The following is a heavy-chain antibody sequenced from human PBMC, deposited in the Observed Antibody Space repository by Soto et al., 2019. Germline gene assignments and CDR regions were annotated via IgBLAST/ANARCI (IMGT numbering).Heavy chain of an antibody. CDR1: GYNFTSYW. CDR2: IDPSDSYT. J-gene: IGHJ3*02. CDR3: ARRRTTGTTSAFDI. V-gene: IGHV5-10-1*01. Sequence: GESLKISCKGAGYNFTSYWISCVRQQPGKGLEWMGRIDPSDSYTNYSPSFQGHVTISADKSISTAYLQWSSLKASDTAMYYCARRRTTGTTSAFDIWGQGTMVTVSS. D-gene: IGHD1-1*01.